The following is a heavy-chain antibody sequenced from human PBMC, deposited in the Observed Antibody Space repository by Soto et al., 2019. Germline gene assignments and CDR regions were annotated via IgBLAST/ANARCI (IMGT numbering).Heavy chain of an antibody. V-gene: IGHV4-39*07. CDR3: ARGPLYYYDSSGCYYFDY. D-gene: IGHD3-22*01. CDR2: MYYSGST. J-gene: IGHJ4*02. CDR1: GGSIGSSTYY. Sequence: SETLSLTCTVSGGSIGSSTYYWGWIRQPPGKGLEWIGYMYYSGSTYYNPSLKSRVTISVDTSKNQFSLKLSSVTAADTAVYYCARGPLYYYDSSGCYYFDYWGQGTLVTVSS.